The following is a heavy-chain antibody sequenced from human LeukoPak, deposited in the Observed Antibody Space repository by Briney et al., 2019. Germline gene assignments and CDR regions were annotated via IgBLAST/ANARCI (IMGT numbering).Heavy chain of an antibody. CDR1: QFIFSTYA. V-gene: IGHV3-23*01. CDR3: AKDPPRAAWFSADYTNYGD. Sequence: GGSLRLSCAASQFIFSTYAMSWVRRAPGKGLEWVSGITSSGGSTYYADSVRGRFTISRDNSKNTLYLQMNSLRVEDTAVYYCAKDPPRAAWFSADYTNYGDWGQGTLVTVSS. J-gene: IGHJ4*02. CDR2: ITSSGGST. D-gene: IGHD4-11*01.